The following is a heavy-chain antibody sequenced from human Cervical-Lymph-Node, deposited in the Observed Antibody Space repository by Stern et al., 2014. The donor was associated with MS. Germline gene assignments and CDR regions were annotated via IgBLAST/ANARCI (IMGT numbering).Heavy chain of an antibody. CDR1: GYSFTIYY. CDR2: IYPYDSDT. V-gene: IGHV5-51*01. CDR3: ARHVQGFDY. J-gene: IGHJ4*02. Sequence: VQLLQSGAEVKKPGESLKISCKLSGYSFTIYYIAWVRQMPGKGLEWMGVIYPYDSDTTSSPSFQGQVTISADKSITTAYLQWSSLRASDTAMYYCARHVQGFDYWGQGTLVTVSS.